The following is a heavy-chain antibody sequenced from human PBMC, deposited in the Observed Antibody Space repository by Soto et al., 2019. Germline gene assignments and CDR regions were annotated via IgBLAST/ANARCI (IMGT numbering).Heavy chain of an antibody. D-gene: IGHD3-10*01. CDR1: GYTYTGYY. CDR2: IVVGSGNT. Sequence: ASVKVSCKASGYTYTGYYLHWVRQARGQGLEWIGWIVVGSGNTNYAQKFQERVTITRDMSTSTAYMELSSLRSEDTAVYYCAASMVRGVPFDYWGQGTLVTVSS. J-gene: IGHJ4*02. CDR3: AASMVRGVPFDY. V-gene: IGHV1-58*01.